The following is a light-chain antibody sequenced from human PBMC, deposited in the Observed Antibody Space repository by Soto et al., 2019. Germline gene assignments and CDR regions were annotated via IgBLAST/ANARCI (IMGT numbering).Light chain of an antibody. CDR3: QSYDSSLSGVV. J-gene: IGLJ2*01. CDR2: GNN. Sequence: QSVLTQPPSVSGAPGQRVTISCAGTSSNIGSRYDVHWYQQLPGTAPKLVIYGNNIRPTGVPDRFSGSKSGTSASLAITGLQAEDEADYYCQSYDSSLSGVVFGGGTKPTVL. V-gene: IGLV1-40*01. CDR1: SSNIGSRYD.